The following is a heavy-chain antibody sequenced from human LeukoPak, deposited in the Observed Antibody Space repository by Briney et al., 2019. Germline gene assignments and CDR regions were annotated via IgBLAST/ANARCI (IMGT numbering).Heavy chain of an antibody. Sequence: GGSLRLSCAASGFTVSSNYMSWVRQAPGKGLEWVSVIYSGGSTYYADSVKGRFTISRDNSKNTLYLQMNGLRAEDTAVYYCASHDCSSTSCYTRRSDFDLWGRGTLVTVSS. CDR2: IYSGGST. CDR1: GFTVSSNY. D-gene: IGHD2-2*02. V-gene: IGHV3-66*02. J-gene: IGHJ2*01. CDR3: ASHDCSSTSCYTRRSDFDL.